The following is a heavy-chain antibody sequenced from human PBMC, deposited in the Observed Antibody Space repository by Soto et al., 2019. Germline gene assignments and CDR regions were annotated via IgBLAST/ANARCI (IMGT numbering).Heavy chain of an antibody. V-gene: IGHV3-15*01. Sequence: EVQLVESGGGLVKPGGSLRLSCAASGFTFSNAWMSWVRQAPGKGLEWVGRIKSKTDGGTTDYAAPVKGRFTISRDDSKNTLYLQMNSLKTEDTAVYYCTRRQWLGAFDIWGQGTMVTVSS. D-gene: IGHD6-19*01. J-gene: IGHJ3*02. CDR2: IKSKTDGGTT. CDR1: GFTFSNAW. CDR3: TRRQWLGAFDI.